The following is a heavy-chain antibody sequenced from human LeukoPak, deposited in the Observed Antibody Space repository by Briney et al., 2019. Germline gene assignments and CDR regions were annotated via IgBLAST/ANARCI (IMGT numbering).Heavy chain of an antibody. CDR2: IYPGDSDT. CDR1: GYNFSNYW. CDR3: ARRAAFDY. V-gene: IGHV5-51*01. J-gene: IGHJ4*02. Sequence: GESLKFSCKGSGYNFSNYWIGWVRQMPGKGLEWMGIIYPGDSDTRYSPSFQGQVTISADKSISTAYLQWSGLKASDTAMYYCARRAAFDYWGQGTLVTVSS.